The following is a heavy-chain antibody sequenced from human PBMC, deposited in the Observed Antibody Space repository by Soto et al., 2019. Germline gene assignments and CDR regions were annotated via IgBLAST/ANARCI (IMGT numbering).Heavy chain of an antibody. V-gene: IGHV3-66*01. CDR3: ARDRFWSGSLFGAFDI. J-gene: IGHJ3*02. Sequence: GGSLRLSCAASGFTVSSNYMSWVRQAPGKGLEWVSVIYSGGSTYYADSVKGRFTISRDNSKNTLYLQMNSLRAEDTAVYYCARDRFWSGSLFGAFDIWGQGTMVTVSS. D-gene: IGHD3-3*01. CDR1: GFTVSSNY. CDR2: IYSGGST.